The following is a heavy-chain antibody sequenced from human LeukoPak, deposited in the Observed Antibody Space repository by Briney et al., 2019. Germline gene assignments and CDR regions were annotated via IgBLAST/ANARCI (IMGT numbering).Heavy chain of an antibody. J-gene: IGHJ4*02. Sequence: SQTLSRTCAISGDSVSINSVTWSWIRQSPSRSLEWLGRTYYMSQWSNDYAVSVKGRITISPDTSKNQFSLHLDSVGPEDTAVYYCARAVLRGGFDFWGQETLVTVSS. CDR3: ARAVLRGGFDF. D-gene: IGHD2-15*01. V-gene: IGHV6-1*01. CDR1: GDSVSINSVT. CDR2: TYYMSQWSN.